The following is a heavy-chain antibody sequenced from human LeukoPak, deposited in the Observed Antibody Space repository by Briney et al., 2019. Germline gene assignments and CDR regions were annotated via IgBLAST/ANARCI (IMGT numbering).Heavy chain of an antibody. D-gene: IGHD1-26*01. Sequence: ASVKVSCKVSGYTLTELSMHWVRQAPGKGLEWMGGFDPEDGETIYAQKFQGRVTMTEDTSTDTAYMELSSLRSEDTAVYYCATSSGSYYGFDYWGQGTLVTVSS. CDR3: ATSSGSYYGFDY. CDR1: GYTLTELS. J-gene: IGHJ4*02. V-gene: IGHV1-24*01. CDR2: FDPEDGET.